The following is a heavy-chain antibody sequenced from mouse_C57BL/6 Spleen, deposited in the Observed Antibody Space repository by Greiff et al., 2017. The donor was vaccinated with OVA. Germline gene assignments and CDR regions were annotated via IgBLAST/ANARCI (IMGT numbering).Heavy chain of an antibody. Sequence: VKLVESGPELVKPGASVKISCKASGYTFTDYYINWVKQMPGQGLEWIGWIFPGSGSTYYNEKFKGKATLTVDKSSSTAYMLLSSLTSEDSAVYFCARSPHYGSSYYYAMDYWGQGTSVTVSS. CDR1: GYTFTDYY. V-gene: IGHV1-75*01. CDR2: IFPGSGST. J-gene: IGHJ4*01. CDR3: ARSPHYGSSYYYAMDY. D-gene: IGHD1-1*01.